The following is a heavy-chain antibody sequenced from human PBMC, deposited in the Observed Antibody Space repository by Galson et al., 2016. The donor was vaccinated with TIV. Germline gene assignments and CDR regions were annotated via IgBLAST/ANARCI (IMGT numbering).Heavy chain of an antibody. D-gene: IGHD4-17*01. CDR3: ARFEYGDYVDY. V-gene: IGHV1-2*02. CDR2: ISPNTGDT. J-gene: IGHJ4*02. CDR1: GYTFTGSY. Sequence: SVKVSCKASGYTFTGSYIHWVRQAPGQGLEWMGWISPNTGDTNYAQKFKGRVTMTRDTSITTVYMELTRLRSDDTAVYYCARFEYGDYVDYWGQGTLVTVSS.